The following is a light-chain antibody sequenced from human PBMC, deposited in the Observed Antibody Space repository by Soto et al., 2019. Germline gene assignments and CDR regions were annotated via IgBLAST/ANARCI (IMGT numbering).Light chain of an antibody. V-gene: IGLV2-8*01. J-gene: IGLJ2*01. CDR3: SSYAGNNKLI. Sequence: QSVLTQPPSASGHPGQSVTISCTGTSSDVGGYNYVSWYQQHPGKAPKALIYEVNKRPSGVSDRFSGSKSGNTASLTVSGLQAEDEGDYFCSSYAGNNKLIFGGGTKLTVL. CDR2: EVN. CDR1: SSDVGGYNY.